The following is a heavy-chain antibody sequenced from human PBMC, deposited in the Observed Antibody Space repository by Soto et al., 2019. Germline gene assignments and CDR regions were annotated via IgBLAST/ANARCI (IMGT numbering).Heavy chain of an antibody. CDR3: AGEETSYYYMAV. CDR2: IIPILGIA. CDR1: GGTFSSYT. Sequence: QVQLVHSGAEVKKHGSSVKVSCKASGGTFSSYTISWVRQAPGQGLEWMGRIIPILGIANYAQKFQGRVTITADKSTSTSSVELSSLRAEDTVVDYCAGEETSYYYMAVWGKGTAVTVSS. V-gene: IGHV1-69*04. J-gene: IGHJ6*03.